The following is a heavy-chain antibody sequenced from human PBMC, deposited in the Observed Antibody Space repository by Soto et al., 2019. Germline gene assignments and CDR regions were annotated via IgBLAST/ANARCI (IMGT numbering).Heavy chain of an antibody. Sequence: SETLSLTYTVSGGSISCSNYYLGSIRQPPRMGLEWIGSINYSGNTYYNPSLQSRVTISVDTSKNQFSLELSSVTAADTAVYYCAELAGYCSGTSCYGNYAMDVWGQGTTVT. D-gene: IGHD2-2*01. CDR2: INYSGNT. CDR1: GGSISCSNYY. V-gene: IGHV4-39*01. J-gene: IGHJ6*02. CDR3: AELAGYCSGTSCYGNYAMDV.